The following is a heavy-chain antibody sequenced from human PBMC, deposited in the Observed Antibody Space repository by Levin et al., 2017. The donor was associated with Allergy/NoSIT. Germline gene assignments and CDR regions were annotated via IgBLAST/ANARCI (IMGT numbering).Heavy chain of an antibody. CDR1: GFTFSDYF. Sequence: GESLKISCAASGFTFSDYFMSWIRQAPGKGPEWIAHISNSATDLYYADSVKGRFTVSRDNAKESLYLHLSSLRAEDPAVYYCARVSQTVAAGIFDYWGQGTLVTVSS. D-gene: IGHD6-13*01. CDR2: ISNSATDL. J-gene: IGHJ4*02. CDR3: ARVSQTVAAGIFDY. V-gene: IGHV3-11*01.